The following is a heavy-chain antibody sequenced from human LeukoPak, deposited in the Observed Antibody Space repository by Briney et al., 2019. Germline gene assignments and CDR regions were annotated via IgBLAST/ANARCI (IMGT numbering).Heavy chain of an antibody. CDR3: ARDLASCAGDCYSDGFDY. CDR2: IYHSGST. Sequence: PSETLSLTCAVSGGSISSRNWWSWVRQPPGKGLEWIGEIYHSGSTNYNPSLKSRVTISLDKSKNQFSLNLSSVTAADTAVYYCARDLASCAGDCYSDGFDYWGQGALVTVSS. CDR1: GGSISSRNW. J-gene: IGHJ4*02. V-gene: IGHV4-4*02. D-gene: IGHD2-21*02.